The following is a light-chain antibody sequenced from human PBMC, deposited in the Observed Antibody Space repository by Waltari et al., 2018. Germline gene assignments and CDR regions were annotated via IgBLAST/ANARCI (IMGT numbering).Light chain of an antibody. CDR2: DAS. J-gene: IGKJ2*01. CDR1: QTVRTF. CDR3: QQRSNWPYT. Sequence: EIVLTQSPATLSLSPGDSATLSCRASQTVRTFLAWYQQKPGQAPRLLIFDASSRATGIPAKFRGSGSGTDFTLTVSNLEPEDFAVYYCQQRSNWPYTFGQGTRVDIK. V-gene: IGKV3-11*01.